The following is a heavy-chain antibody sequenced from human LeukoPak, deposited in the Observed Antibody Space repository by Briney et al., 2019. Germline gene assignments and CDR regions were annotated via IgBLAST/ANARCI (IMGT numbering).Heavy chain of an antibody. CDR2: ISAYNGNT. V-gene: IGHV1-18*01. Sequence: VASVKVSCKASGYTFTSYGISWVRQAPGQGLEWMGWISAYNGNTNYAQKLQGRVTMTTDTSTSTAYMELRSLRSDDTAVYYCAREGDHGSGSYYLDYWGQGTLVTVSS. D-gene: IGHD3-10*01. CDR1: GYTFTSYG. CDR3: AREGDHGSGSYYLDY. J-gene: IGHJ4*02.